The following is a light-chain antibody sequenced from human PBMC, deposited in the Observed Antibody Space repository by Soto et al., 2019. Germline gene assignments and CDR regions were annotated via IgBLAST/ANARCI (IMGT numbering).Light chain of an antibody. J-gene: IGKJ1*01. CDR1: QSVSSN. Sequence: EIVMTQSPATLSVSPGERATLSCRASQSVSSNLAWYQQKPGQAPRLLIYGASTRATGIPARFSGSGSGTEFTLTISSLQSEDVAVYYCQQYNNWPWWTFGQGTKVEIK. V-gene: IGKV3-15*01. CDR3: QQYNNWPWWT. CDR2: GAS.